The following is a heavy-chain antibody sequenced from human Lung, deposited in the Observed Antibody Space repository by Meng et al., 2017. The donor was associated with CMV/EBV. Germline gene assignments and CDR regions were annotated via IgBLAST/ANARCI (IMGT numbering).Heavy chain of an antibody. J-gene: IGHJ5*02. CDR1: LTFCSTY. Sequence: LTFCSTYMTWVRQAPGKGLEWVSVIYSGGSTYYADSVKGRFTISRDNSKNTLYLQMNSLRAEDTAVYYCARGKYDFWSGYYPAPWFDPWGQGTLVTVSS. D-gene: IGHD3-3*01. CDR3: ARGKYDFWSGYYPAPWFDP. CDR2: IYSGGST. V-gene: IGHV3-53*01.